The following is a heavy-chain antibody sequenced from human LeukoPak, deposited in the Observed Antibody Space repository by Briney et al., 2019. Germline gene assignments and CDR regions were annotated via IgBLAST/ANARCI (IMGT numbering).Heavy chain of an antibody. V-gene: IGHV3-7*03. CDR1: AFIFSGHW. CDR3: ARGTTIVPLPAHDAFDI. D-gene: IGHD1/OR15-1a*01. CDR2: IKEDGSER. Sequence: GGSLRLPCEGSAFIFSGHWMNWVRQTPGKGLEWVASIKEDGSERQYVDSVKGRFSISRDNTKGSLFLQLNSLRAEDTAVYYCARGTTIVPLPAHDAFDIWGQGTMVTVSS. J-gene: IGHJ3*02.